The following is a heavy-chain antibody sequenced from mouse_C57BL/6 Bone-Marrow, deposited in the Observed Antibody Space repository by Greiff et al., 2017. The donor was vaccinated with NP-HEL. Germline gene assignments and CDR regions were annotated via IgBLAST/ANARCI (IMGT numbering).Heavy chain of an antibody. CDR1: GFSIPSDY. J-gene: IGHJ2*01. V-gene: IGHV3-8*01. Sequence: EVQLQESGPGLAKPSPTLSPTCSVTGFSIPSDYWNWIRKFPGDKLEYMGYISYSGSTYYNPSLKSRISITRDTSKNQYYLQLNSVTTEDTATYYCARSVVANYFDYWGQGTTLTVSS. D-gene: IGHD1-1*01. CDR3: ARSVVANYFDY. CDR2: ISYSGST.